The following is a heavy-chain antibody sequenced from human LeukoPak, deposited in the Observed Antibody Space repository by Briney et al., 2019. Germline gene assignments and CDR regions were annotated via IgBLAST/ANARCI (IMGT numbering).Heavy chain of an antibody. CDR2: ISSIGGTT. V-gene: IGHV3-64*01. Sequence: GGSLRLSCAASGFTFSTYALHWVRQVPGKGLEYVSAISSIGGTTYYANSVKGRFTISRENSKNTLYLRMGSLKPEDTAVYYCARVGDNTAFDYWGQGTLVTVSS. D-gene: IGHD2-21*01. CDR1: GFTFSTYA. J-gene: IGHJ4*02. CDR3: ARVGDNTAFDY.